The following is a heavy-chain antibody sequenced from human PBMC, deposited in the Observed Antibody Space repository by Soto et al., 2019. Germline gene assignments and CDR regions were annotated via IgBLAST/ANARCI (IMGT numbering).Heavy chain of an antibody. Sequence: SETLSLTCAVSGGSISTYYWSWIRQPPGKGLEWIGYIYSSGSTSYNPSLRSRVTISIDTSKNQFSLKLSSVTAADTAVYYCARLHYYGSGSIDFDYWGQGTLVTVSS. J-gene: IGHJ4*02. CDR1: GGSISTYY. CDR2: IYSSGST. CDR3: ARLHYYGSGSIDFDY. D-gene: IGHD3-10*01. V-gene: IGHV4-59*01.